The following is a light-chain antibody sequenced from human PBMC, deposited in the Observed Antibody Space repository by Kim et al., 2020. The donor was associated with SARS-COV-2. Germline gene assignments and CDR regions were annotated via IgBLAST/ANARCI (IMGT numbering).Light chain of an antibody. Sequence: SASVGDRVTITCRASQSIGRFLNWYRQTSGKAPNLLIYAASSLQSGVPSRFSGSGSGTDFTLTISSLQPEDFATYYCQQSNSTPHTFGQGTKLEI. V-gene: IGKV1-39*01. CDR1: QSIGRF. J-gene: IGKJ2*01. CDR2: AAS. CDR3: QQSNSTPHT.